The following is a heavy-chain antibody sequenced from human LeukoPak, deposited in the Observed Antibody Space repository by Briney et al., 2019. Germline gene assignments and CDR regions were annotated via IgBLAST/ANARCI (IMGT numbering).Heavy chain of an antibody. J-gene: IGHJ4*02. V-gene: IGHV4-4*07. CDR1: GGSISSYY. Sequence: PSETLSLTCTVSGGSISSYYWSWIRQPGGKGVEWIGRINTSGRTNNNPALTMQVTMSVDTSKNQFSLKLSSVTAADTAVYYCARDKYYYDRIGYYPFDYWGQGTLVTVSS. D-gene: IGHD3-22*01. CDR3: ARDKYYYDRIGYYPFDY. CDR2: INTSGRT.